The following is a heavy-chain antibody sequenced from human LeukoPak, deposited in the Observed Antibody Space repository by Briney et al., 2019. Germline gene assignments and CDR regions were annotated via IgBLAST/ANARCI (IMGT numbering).Heavy chain of an antibody. CDR3: ARDVGGYYRKTDDY. J-gene: IGHJ4*02. CDR2: ISAYSGNT. CDR1: GGTFSSYA. V-gene: IGHV1-18*01. D-gene: IGHD3-22*01. Sequence: GASVKVSCKASGGTFSSYAISWVRQAPGQGLEWMGWISAYSGNTNYAQKLQGRVTMTTDTSTSTAYMELRSLRSDDTAVYYCARDVGGYYRKTDDYWGQGTLVTVSS.